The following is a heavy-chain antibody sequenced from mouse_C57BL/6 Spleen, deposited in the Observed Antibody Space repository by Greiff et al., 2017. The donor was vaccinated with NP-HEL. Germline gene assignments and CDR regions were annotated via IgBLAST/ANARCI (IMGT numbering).Heavy chain of an antibody. D-gene: IGHD2-4*01. CDR1: GFSLTSYG. Sequence: VHLVESGPGLVQPSQSLSITCTVSGFSLTSYGVHWVRQSPGKGLEWLGVIWSGGSTAYNAAFISRLSISKDNSKSQVFFKMNSLQADDTAIYYCARDYEGGYYAMDYWGQGTSVTVSS. V-gene: IGHV2-2*01. J-gene: IGHJ4*01. CDR2: IWSGGST. CDR3: ARDYEGGYYAMDY.